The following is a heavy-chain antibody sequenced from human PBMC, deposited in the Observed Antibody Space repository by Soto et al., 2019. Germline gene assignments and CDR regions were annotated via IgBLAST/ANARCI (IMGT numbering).Heavy chain of an antibody. V-gene: IGHV4-59*01. D-gene: IGHD1-26*01. CDR3: ATTPTVGASTDYYYYGMDV. Sequence: SETLSLTCTVSGGSISSYYWSWIRQPPGKGLEWIGYIYYSGSTNYNPSLKSRVTISVDTSKNQFSLKLSSVTAADTAMYYCATTPTVGASTDYYYYGMDVWGQGTTVTVSS. J-gene: IGHJ6*02. CDR2: IYYSGST. CDR1: GGSISSYY.